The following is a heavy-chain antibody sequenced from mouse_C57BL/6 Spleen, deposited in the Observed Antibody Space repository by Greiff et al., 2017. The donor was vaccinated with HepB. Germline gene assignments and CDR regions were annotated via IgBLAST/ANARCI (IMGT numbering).Heavy chain of an antibody. V-gene: IGHV6-6*01. CDR3: TRPGDYDLWYFDV. D-gene: IGHD2-4*01. CDR1: GFTFSDAW. Sequence: EVMLVESGGGLVQPGGSMKLSCAASGFTFSDAWMDWVRQSPEKGLEWVAEIRNKANNHATYYAESVKGRFTISRDDSKSSVYLQMNSLRAEDTGIYYCTRPGDYDLWYFDVWGTGTTVTVSS. CDR2: IRNKANNHAT. J-gene: IGHJ1*03.